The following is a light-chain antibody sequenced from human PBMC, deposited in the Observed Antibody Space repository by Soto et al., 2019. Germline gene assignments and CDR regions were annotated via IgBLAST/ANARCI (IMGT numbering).Light chain of an antibody. CDR3: QQYNNWPFS. Sequence: VMTQTPLTLSVTPGQPSSIACKSSESLLHSAGETFLFWYQQKSGQSPRLLIYDVSIRATGVPARSSATGSETDFTLTISGLQSEDSAVYFCQQYNNWPFSFGQGTRLEI. V-gene: IGKV2-29*01. CDR2: DVS. J-gene: IGKJ5*01. CDR1: ESLLHSAGETF.